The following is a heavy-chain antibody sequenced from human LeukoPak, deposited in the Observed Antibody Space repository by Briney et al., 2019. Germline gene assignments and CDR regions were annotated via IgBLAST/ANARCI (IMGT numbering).Heavy chain of an antibody. V-gene: IGHV1-46*01. CDR3: ARDLSTENYDISANWFDP. CDR1: GYTFTSYY. CDR2: INPSGGST. D-gene: IGHD3-9*01. Sequence: RWASVRVSCTASGYTFTSYYMHWVRQAPGQGLEWMGIINPSGGSTSYAQKFQGRVTMTRDTSTSTVYMEMSSLRYEDTAVYYCARDLSTENYDISANWFDPWGQGTLVTVSS. J-gene: IGHJ5*02.